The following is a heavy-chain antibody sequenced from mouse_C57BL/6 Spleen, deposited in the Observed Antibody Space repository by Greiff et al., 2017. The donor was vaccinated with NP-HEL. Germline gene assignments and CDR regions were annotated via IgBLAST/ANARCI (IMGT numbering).Heavy chain of an antibody. Sequence: VQLQQSGAELVKPGASVKISCKASGYAFSSYWMNWVKQRPGKGLEWIGQIYPGDGDTNYNGKFKGKATLTADKSSSTAYMQLSSLTSEDSAVYFCARLGGNYGYVDVWGTGTTVTVSS. CDR2: IYPGDGDT. CDR3: ARLGGNYGYVDV. V-gene: IGHV1-80*01. D-gene: IGHD1-1*02. CDR1: GYAFSSYW. J-gene: IGHJ1*03.